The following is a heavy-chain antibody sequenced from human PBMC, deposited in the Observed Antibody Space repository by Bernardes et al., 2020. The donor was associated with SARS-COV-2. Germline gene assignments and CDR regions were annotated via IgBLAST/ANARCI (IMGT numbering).Heavy chain of an antibody. CDR2: IYHSGST. CDR3: ARVNYYGSGIPDY. D-gene: IGHD3-10*01. J-gene: IGHJ4*02. CDR1: GYSISSGYY. V-gene: IGHV4-38-2*01. Sequence: SETLSLTCAVSGYSISSGYYWGWIRQPPGKGLEWIGSIYHSGSTYYNPSLKSRVTISVDTSKNQFSLKLSSVTAADTAVYYCARVNYYGSGIPDYWGQGTLVTVSS.